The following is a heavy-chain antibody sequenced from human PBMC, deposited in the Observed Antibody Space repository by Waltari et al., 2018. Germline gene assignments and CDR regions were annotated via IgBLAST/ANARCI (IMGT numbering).Heavy chain of an antibody. D-gene: IGHD6-19*01. V-gene: IGHV3-48*01. CDR2: ISSSSSTI. J-gene: IGHJ5*02. Sequence: EVQLVESGGGLVQPGGSLRLSCAASGFTFSSYSMNWVRQAPGKGLEWVSYISSSSSTIYYADSVKGRFTISRDNAKNSLYLQMNSLRAEDTAVYYCARDTVAGSFDPWGQGTLVTVSS. CDR3: ARDTVAGSFDP. CDR1: GFTFSSYS.